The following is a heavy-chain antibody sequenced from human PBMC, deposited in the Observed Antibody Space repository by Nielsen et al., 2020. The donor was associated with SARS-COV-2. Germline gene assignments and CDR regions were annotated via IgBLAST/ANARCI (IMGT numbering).Heavy chain of an antibody. V-gene: IGHV3-23*01. CDR2: ISGSGGST. CDR1: GFTFSSYA. D-gene: IGHD3-22*01. J-gene: IGHJ4*02. Sequence: GGPLRLSCAASGFTFSSYAMSWVRQAPGKGLEWVSAISGSGGSTYYADSVKGRFTISRDNSKNTLYLQMNSLRAEDTAVYYCASGIDSSGYGDDYWGQGTLVTVSS. CDR3: ASGIDSSGYGDDY.